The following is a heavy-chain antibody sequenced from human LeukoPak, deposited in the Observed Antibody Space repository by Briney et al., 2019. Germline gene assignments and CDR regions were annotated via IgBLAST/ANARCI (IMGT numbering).Heavy chain of an antibody. J-gene: IGHJ4*02. V-gene: IGHV3-48*01. CDR3: ARDWFGELI. CDR2: IRHDSSDI. D-gene: IGHD3-10*01. CDR1: GGSISSSSYY. Sequence: ETLSLTCTVSGGSISSSSYYWGWVRQAPGKGLEWISFIRHDSSDIYYADSVKGRFTISRDNAKNSLYLQMNSLRVEDTAVYYCARDWFGELIWGQGTLVTVSS.